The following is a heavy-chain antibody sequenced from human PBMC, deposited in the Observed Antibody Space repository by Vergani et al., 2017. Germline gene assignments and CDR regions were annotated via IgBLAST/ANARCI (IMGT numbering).Heavy chain of an antibody. J-gene: IGHJ6*02. CDR3: ARDPRGNGSDPKDYYYGMDV. V-gene: IGHV1-69*08. CDR1: GATFRSNT. D-gene: IGHD2-21*02. CDR2: IIPVLGKT. Sequence: QVQLVQSGAEVKKPGSSVKVSCKASGATFRSNTISWVRQVPGQGLEWMGRIIPVLGKTKYAQDFQGRLTITADTSTSTAYMELTSLRSQNTAVYYCARDPRGNGSDPKDYYYGMDVWGQGTTVTVSS.